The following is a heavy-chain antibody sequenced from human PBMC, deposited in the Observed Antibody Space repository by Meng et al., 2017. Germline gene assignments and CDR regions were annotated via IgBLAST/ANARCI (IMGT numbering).Heavy chain of an antibody. CDR1: GGSFRDYY. CDR2: INHSGST. V-gene: IGHV4-34*01. J-gene: IGHJ4*02. CDR3: ARGPTTMAHDFDY. Sequence: QVQLQQCGAGLFKPSETLSLTCVVSGGSFRDYYWSWIRQPPGKGLEWNGEINHSGSTNYNPSLESRATISVDTSQNNLSLKLSSVTAADSAVYYCARGPTTMAHDFDYWGQGTLVTVSS. D-gene: IGHD4-11*01.